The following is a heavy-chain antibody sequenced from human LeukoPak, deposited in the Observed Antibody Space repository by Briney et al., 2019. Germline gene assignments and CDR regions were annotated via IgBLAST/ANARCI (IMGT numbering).Heavy chain of an antibody. Sequence: GGSLRLSCVVSGFTFSSYAMSWVRQAPGKWLEWVSGISGSGGSTYYADSVKGRFTISRDNTKNTLYLQMNSLRAEDTAVYYCAKDRHAPGRYCSSTSCFPFDSWGQGTLVTVSS. D-gene: IGHD2-2*01. CDR3: AKDRHAPGRYCSSTSCFPFDS. CDR2: ISGSGGST. V-gene: IGHV3-23*01. CDR1: GFTFSSYA. J-gene: IGHJ5*01.